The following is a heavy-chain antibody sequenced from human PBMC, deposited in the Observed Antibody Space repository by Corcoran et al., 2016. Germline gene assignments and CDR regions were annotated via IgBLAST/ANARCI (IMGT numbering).Heavy chain of an antibody. CDR2: IYYSGST. D-gene: IGHD2-2*02. Sequence: QLQLQESGPGLVKPSETLSLTCTVSGGSISSSSYYWGWIRQPPGKGLEWIGSIYYSGSTSYNPSLKSRVTISVDTSKNQFSLKLSSVTAADTAVYYCAGGYGSSTSCYTMVRGVPCYFDYWGQGTLVTVSS. J-gene: IGHJ4*02. CDR3: AGGYGSSTSCYTMVRGVPCYFDY. CDR1: GGSISSSSYY. V-gene: IGHV4-39*01.